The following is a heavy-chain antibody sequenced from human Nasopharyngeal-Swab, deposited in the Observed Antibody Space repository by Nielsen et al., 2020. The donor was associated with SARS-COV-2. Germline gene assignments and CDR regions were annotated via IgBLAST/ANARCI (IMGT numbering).Heavy chain of an antibody. CDR3: TRDLSGPVDL. CDR1: GFMLSDYW. CDR2: VNEDGTTI. Sequence: GGSLRLSCGSSGFMLSDYWMHWVRQVPGKGLEWVARVNEDGTTITYADSVKGRFTISRDYAKNTLFLRMRSLRDDDTAVYYCTRDLSGPVDLWGLGILVTVSS. D-gene: IGHD1-26*01. J-gene: IGHJ4*01. V-gene: IGHV3-74*03.